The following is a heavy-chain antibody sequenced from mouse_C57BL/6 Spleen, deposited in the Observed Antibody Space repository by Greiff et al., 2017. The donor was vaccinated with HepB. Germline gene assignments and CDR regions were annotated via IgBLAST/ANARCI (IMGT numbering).Heavy chain of an antibody. D-gene: IGHD2-2*01. CDR1: GYTFTSYG. CDR3: ARSMVTTHYAMDY. CDR2: IYPRSGNT. Sequence: QVQLKESGAELARPGASVKLSCKASGYTFTSYGISWVKQRTGQGLEWIGEIYPRSGNTYYNEKFKGKATLTADKSSSTAYMELRSLTSEDSAVYFCARSMVTTHYAMDYWGQGTSVTVSS. V-gene: IGHV1-81*01. J-gene: IGHJ4*01.